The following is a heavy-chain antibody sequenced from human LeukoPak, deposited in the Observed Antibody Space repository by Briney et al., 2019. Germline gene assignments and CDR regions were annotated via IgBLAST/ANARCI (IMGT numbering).Heavy chain of an antibody. V-gene: IGHV3-66*02. D-gene: IGHD3-22*01. J-gene: IGHJ4*02. Sequence: GGSLRLSCAASGFTVSNNYTSWVRQAPGKGLEWVSVMYSGSSTYYADSVKGRFTISRDNSKNTLYLQMNSLRAEDTAVYYCARDSDSSGYAHDFGHWGQGTLVTVSS. CDR1: GFTVSNNY. CDR2: MYSGSST. CDR3: ARDSDSSGYAHDFGH.